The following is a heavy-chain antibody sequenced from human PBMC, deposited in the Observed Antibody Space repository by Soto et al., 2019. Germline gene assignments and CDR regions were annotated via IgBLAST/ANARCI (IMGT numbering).Heavy chain of an antibody. D-gene: IGHD3-10*01. CDR1: GGSISSYY. CDR2: IYYSGST. J-gene: IGHJ4*02. V-gene: IGHV4-59*01. CDR3: ARSSFGELVDY. Sequence: QVQLQESGPGLVKPSETLSLTCTVSGGSISSYYWSWIRQPPGKGLEWIGYIYYSGSTNYNPSLKRRVTISVDTSKNQFSLKLSSVTAADTAVYYCARSSFGELVDYWGQGTLVTVSS.